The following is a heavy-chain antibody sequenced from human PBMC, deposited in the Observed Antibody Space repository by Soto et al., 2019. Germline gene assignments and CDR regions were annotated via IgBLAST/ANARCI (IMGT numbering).Heavy chain of an antibody. J-gene: IGHJ4*02. CDR2: IYYSGST. CDR3: ARRWGDYFDY. CDR1: GGSISSYY. V-gene: IGHV4-59*08. Sequence: QVQLQESGPGLVKPSETLSLTCTVSGGSISSYYWSWIRQPPGKGLEWIGDIYYSGSTNYNPSLKSRVTISVDTSKNQFSLKLSLKLSSVTAADTAVYYCARRWGDYFDYWGQGTLVTVSS. D-gene: IGHD3-16*01.